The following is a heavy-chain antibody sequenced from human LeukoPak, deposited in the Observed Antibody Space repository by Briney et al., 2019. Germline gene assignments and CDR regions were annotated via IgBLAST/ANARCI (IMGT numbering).Heavy chain of an antibody. CDR3: ARGPYYYDSSGYSNFDY. CDR1: GGSFSGYY. D-gene: IGHD3-22*01. V-gene: IGHV4-34*01. Sequence: PSETLSLTCAVYGGSFSGYYWSWIRQPPGKGLEWIGEINHSGSTNYNPSLMSRVTISVDTSKNQFSLKLSSVTAADTAVYYCARGPYYYDSSGYSNFDYWGQGTLVTVSS. CDR2: INHSGST. J-gene: IGHJ4*02.